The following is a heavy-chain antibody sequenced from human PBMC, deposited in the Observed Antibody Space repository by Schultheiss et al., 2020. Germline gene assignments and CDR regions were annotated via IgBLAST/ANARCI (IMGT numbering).Heavy chain of an antibody. CDR3: ARVRPIDTIFGVAYYYYGMDV. Sequence: ASVKVSCKASGYTFTRYGISWVRQAPGQGLEWMGWISAYNGNTNYAQKLQGRVTMTTDTSTSTAYMELRSLRSDDTAVYYCARVRPIDTIFGVAYYYYGMDVWGQGTTVTVSS. CDR2: ISAYNGNT. J-gene: IGHJ6*02. CDR1: GYTFTRYG. D-gene: IGHD3-3*01. V-gene: IGHV1-18*01.